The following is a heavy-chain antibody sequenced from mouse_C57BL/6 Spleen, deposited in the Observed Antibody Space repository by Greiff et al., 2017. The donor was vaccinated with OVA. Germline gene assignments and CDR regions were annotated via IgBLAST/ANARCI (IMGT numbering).Heavy chain of an antibody. CDR1: GYTFTSYT. CDR3: ARDRLDDYDVFAY. J-gene: IGHJ3*01. V-gene: IGHV1-4*01. CDR2: INPSSGYT. D-gene: IGHD2-4*01. Sequence: VQLQESGAELARPGASVKMSCKASGYTFTSYTMHWVKQRPGQGLEWIGYINPSSGYTKYNQKFKDKATLTADKSSSTAYMQLSSLTSEDSAVYYCARDRLDDYDVFAYWGQGTLVTVSA.